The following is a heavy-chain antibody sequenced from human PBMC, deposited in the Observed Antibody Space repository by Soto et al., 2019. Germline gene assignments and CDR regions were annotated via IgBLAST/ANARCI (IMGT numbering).Heavy chain of an antibody. CDR1: GGSISSGGYS. J-gene: IGHJ4*02. V-gene: IGHV4-30-2*01. D-gene: IGHD3-10*01. CDR3: ARNFYGSGSYQDY. CDR2: IYHSGST. Sequence: SETLSLTCAVSGGSISSGGYSWSWIRQPPGKGLEWIGYIYHSGSTYYNPSLKSRVTISVDRSKNQFSLKLSSVTAADTAVYYCARNFYGSGSYQDYWGQGTLVTVSS.